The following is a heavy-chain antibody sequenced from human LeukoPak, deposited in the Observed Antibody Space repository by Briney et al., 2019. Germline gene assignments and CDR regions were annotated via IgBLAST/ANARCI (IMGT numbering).Heavy chain of an antibody. J-gene: IGHJ6*03. V-gene: IGHV4-34*01. CDR2: IDHSGST. CDR1: GGSFSGYY. Sequence: PSETLSLTCAVYGGSFSGYYWSWIRQPPGKGLEWIGEIDHSGSTNYNPSLESRVTISVDTSKNQFSLKLSSVTAADTAVYYCARAAIAARPKPYHYYYYYMDVWGKGTTVTVSS. CDR3: ARAAIAARPKPYHYYYYYMDV. D-gene: IGHD6-6*01.